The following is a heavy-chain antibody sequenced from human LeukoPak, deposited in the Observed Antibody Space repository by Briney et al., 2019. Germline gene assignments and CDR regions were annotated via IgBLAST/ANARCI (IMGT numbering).Heavy chain of an antibody. Sequence: PGWSLRLSCAASGFTYSSYFWMHWVRQAPGKGLVWVSRIKSDGSSSTYVDSVKGRFTIFRDNAKNSLYLQMNTLRAEDTAVYYCVRDLDLGGYSSFEYWGQGTLVTVSS. D-gene: IGHD4-23*01. CDR1: GFTYSSYFW. CDR3: VRDLDLGGYSSFEY. J-gene: IGHJ4*02. V-gene: IGHV3-74*01. CDR2: IKSDGSSS.